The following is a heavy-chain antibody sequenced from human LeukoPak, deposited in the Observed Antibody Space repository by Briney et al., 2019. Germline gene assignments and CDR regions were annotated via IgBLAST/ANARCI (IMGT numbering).Heavy chain of an antibody. CDR1: GYTFTSYA. J-gene: IGHJ3*02. V-gene: IGHV1-3*01. CDR2: INAGNGNT. D-gene: IGHD5-12*01. Sequence: GASVKVSCKASGYTFTSYAMHWVRQAPGQRLEWMGWINAGNGNTKYSQKFQGRVTITRDTSASTAYMELSSLRSEDTAVYYCARDDFPFSGYDYGAFDIWGQGTMVTVSS. CDR3: ARDDFPFSGYDYGAFDI.